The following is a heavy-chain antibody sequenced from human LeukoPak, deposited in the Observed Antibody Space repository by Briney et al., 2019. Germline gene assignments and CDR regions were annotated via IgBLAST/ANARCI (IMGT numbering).Heavy chain of an antibody. D-gene: IGHD3-3*01. CDR2: IWYDGSNK. J-gene: IGHJ5*02. CDR1: GFTFSSYG. Sequence: GGSLRLSCAASGFTFSSYGMHWVRQAPGKGLEWVAVIWYDGSNKYYADSVKGRFTISRDNSKNTLYLQMNSLRAEDTAVYYCARDRRDDFWSGHGGGWFDPWGQGTLVTVSS. CDR3: ARDRRDDFWSGHGGGWFDP. V-gene: IGHV3-33*01.